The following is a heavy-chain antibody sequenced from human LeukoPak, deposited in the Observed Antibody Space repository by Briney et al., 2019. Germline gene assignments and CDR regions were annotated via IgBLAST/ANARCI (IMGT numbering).Heavy chain of an antibody. V-gene: IGHV4-59*11. D-gene: IGHD3-10*02. CDR2: IYYSGST. J-gene: IGHJ3*02. CDR3: ARPYYYDRGAFDI. Sequence: SETLSLTCTVSGGSISSHYWSWIRQPPGKGLEWIGYIYYSGSTNYNPSLKSRVTISVDTSKNQFSLKLSSATAADTAVYYCARPYYYDRGAFDIWGQGTMVTVSS. CDR1: GGSISSHY.